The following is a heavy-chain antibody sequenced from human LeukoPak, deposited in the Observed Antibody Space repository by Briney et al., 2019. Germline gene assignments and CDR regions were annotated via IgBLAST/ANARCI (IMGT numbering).Heavy chain of an antibody. CDR3: ARARSGPYGSGSLDAFDM. Sequence: GASVKVSCKASGYTFTGYYMHWVRQAPGQGLEWMGWINPNSGGTNYAQKFQGRVTMTRDTSISTAYMELSRLRSDDTAVYYCARARSGPYGSGSLDAFDMWGQGTMVTVSS. D-gene: IGHD3-10*01. V-gene: IGHV1-2*02. CDR1: GYTFTGYY. CDR2: INPNSGGT. J-gene: IGHJ3*02.